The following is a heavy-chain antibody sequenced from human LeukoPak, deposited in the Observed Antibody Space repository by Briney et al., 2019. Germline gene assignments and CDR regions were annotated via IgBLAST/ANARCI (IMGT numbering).Heavy chain of an antibody. CDR2: IYYSGST. V-gene: IGHV4-59*12. CDR3: ARACGGNCYFDY. Sequence: SETLSLTCTVSGGSIGSYYWSWIRQPPGKGLEWIGYIYYSGSTNYNPSLKSRVTISVDTSKNQFSLNLSSVTAADTAVYYCARACGGNCYFDYWGQGTLITVSS. D-gene: IGHD2-21*01. J-gene: IGHJ4*02. CDR1: GGSIGSYY.